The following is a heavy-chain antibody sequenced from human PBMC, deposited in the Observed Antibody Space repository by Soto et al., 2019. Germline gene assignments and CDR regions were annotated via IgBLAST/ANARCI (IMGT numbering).Heavy chain of an antibody. J-gene: IGHJ3*02. CDR1: GSTFSSYA. CDR3: ARELSYCSGGSCYREGAFDI. CDR2: ISGSGDST. Sequence: PGGSLRLSCAASGSTFSSYAMSWVRQAPGKGLEWVSVISGSGDSTYYADSVKGRFTISRDNSKNTLYLQMNSLRAEDTAVYYCARELSYCSGGSCYREGAFDIWGQGTTVTVS. V-gene: IGHV3-23*01. D-gene: IGHD2-15*01.